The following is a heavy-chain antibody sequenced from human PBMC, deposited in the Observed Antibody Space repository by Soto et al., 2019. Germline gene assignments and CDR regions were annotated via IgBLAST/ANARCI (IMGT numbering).Heavy chain of an antibody. J-gene: IGHJ4*02. Sequence: GGSLRLSCAASGFTFSSYGMHWVRQAPGKGLEWVAVISYDGSNKYYADSVKGRFTISRDNSKNTLYLQMNSLRAEDTAVYYCAKDLGSIAVAGTPFDYWGQGTLVTVSS. CDR1: GFTFSSYG. CDR2: ISYDGSNK. D-gene: IGHD6-19*01. V-gene: IGHV3-30*18. CDR3: AKDLGSIAVAGTPFDY.